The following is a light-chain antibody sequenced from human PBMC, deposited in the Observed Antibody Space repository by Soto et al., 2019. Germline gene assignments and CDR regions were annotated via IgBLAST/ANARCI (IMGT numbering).Light chain of an antibody. J-gene: IGKJ4*01. CDR1: QTIGTY. V-gene: IGKV1-39*01. CDR2: VAS. CDR3: QQSVTTAYT. Sequence: DIHMTQSPYSLSASVGDRATITCRASQTIGTYLNWYQQTPGKAPKLQIYVASSFQSGVPSRFTGHGSGTHLTLTLSNLQPEEFATHYCQQSVTTAYTFGG.